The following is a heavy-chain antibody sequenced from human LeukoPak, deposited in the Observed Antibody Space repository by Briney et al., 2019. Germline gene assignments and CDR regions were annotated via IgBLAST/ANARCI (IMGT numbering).Heavy chain of an antibody. J-gene: IGHJ3*02. V-gene: IGHV1-18*01. D-gene: IGHD4-17*01. Sequence: RASVKVFCKASGYTFTSYGISWVRQAPGQGLEWMGWISTYNGNTNYAQKLQGRVTMTTDTSTSTAYMELRSLRSDDTAVYYCARDMTTVTLPNDAFDIWGQGTMVTVSS. CDR2: ISTYNGNT. CDR3: ARDMTTVTLPNDAFDI. CDR1: GYTFTSYG.